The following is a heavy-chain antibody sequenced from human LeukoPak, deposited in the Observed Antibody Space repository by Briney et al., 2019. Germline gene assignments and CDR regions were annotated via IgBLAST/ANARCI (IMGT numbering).Heavy chain of an antibody. CDR2: FDPEDGEK. D-gene: IGHD1/OR15-1a*01. CDR1: GYTLTELS. CDR3: ARAKNWNNLGDYYYYMDV. V-gene: IGHV1-24*01. J-gene: IGHJ6*03. Sequence: ASVKVSCKVSGYTLTELSMHWVRQAPGKGLEWMGGFDPEDGEKVYAQKFQGRLTMTEDTSTDTAYMELSSLRSDDTAVYHCARAKNWNNLGDYYYYMDVWGKGTTVTVSS.